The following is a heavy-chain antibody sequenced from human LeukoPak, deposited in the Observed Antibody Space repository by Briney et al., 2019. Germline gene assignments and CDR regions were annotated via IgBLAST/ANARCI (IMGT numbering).Heavy chain of an antibody. D-gene: IGHD4-17*01. CDR2: IYTSGST. CDR3: ARTLRHRHKQYYFDY. J-gene: IGHJ4*02. Sequence: SETLSLTCTVSGGSISSYYWSWIRQPPGKGLEWIGRIYTSGSTNYNPSLKSRVTMSVDTSKNQFSLKLSSVTAADTAVYYCARTLRHRHKQYYFDYWGQGTLVTVSS. V-gene: IGHV4-4*07. CDR1: GGSISSYY.